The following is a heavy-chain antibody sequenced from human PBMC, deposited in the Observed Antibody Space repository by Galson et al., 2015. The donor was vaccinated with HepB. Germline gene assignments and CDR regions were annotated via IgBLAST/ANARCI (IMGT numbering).Heavy chain of an antibody. Sequence: ETLSLTCTVSGGSISSSPYYWGWIRQPPGKGLEWIGNIYYSGITFYNPSLKSRVTISVDTSKNQFSLTLSSVTAADSAVYSCARASGYPRYYFDYWGQGTLVTVSS. CDR3: ARASGYPRYYFDY. CDR1: GGSISSSPYY. D-gene: IGHD3-22*01. CDR2: IYYSGIT. V-gene: IGHV4-39*07. J-gene: IGHJ4*02.